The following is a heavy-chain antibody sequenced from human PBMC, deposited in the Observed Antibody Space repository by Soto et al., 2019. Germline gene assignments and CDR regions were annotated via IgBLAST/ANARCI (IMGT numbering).Heavy chain of an antibody. CDR3: ARDSGGDFEY. CDR2: VSAYDGNT. D-gene: IGHD3-10*01. J-gene: IGHJ4*02. V-gene: IGHV1-18*01. Sequence: QVQLVQSGAEVKKPGASVKVSCKASGYTFNYYAIAWVRQAPGQGLEWMGWVSAYDGNTNYAQKFQGRVTMTTDTSTTTAYMELGRLKSADTAVYYCARDSGGDFEYWGQGTLVTVSA. CDR1: GYTFNYYA.